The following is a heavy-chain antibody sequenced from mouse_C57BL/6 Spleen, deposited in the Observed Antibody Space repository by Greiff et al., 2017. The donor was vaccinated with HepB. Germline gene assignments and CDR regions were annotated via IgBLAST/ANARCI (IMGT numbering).Heavy chain of an antibody. CDR2: IDPSDSYT. D-gene: IGHD2-1*01. CDR1: GYTFTSYW. J-gene: IGHJ4*01. V-gene: IGHV1-69*01. Sequence: VQLQQSGAELVMPGASVKLSCKASGYTFTSYWMHWVKQRPGQGLEWIGEIDPSDSYTNYNQKFKGKSTLTVDKSSSTAYMQLSSLTSEDSAVYYCARGDYGRAAMDYWGQGTSVTVSS. CDR3: ARGDYGRAAMDY.